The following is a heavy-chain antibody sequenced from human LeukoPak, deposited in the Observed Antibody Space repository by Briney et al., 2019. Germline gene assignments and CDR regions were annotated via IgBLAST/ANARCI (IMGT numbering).Heavy chain of an antibody. D-gene: IGHD3-22*01. Sequence: GGSLRPSCAASGITFSGYAMSWVRQAPGKGLEWVSHISASGGTTYYADSVKGRFTISRANSLNTLFPQMNSLRAEDTAVYYCAKDRGYYDTSGDFDYWGQGTLVTVSS. CDR3: AKDRGYYDTSGDFDY. CDR1: GITFSGYA. V-gene: IGHV3-23*01. CDR2: ISASGGTT. J-gene: IGHJ4*02.